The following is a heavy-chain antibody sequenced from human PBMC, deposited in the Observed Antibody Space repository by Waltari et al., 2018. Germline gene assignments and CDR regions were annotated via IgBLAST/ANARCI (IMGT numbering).Heavy chain of an antibody. V-gene: IGHV4-61*09. J-gene: IGHJ4*02. CDR1: GGSISSGSYY. CDR2: IYTSGST. CDR3: ARSPGYCSGGSCHYFDY. Sequence: QVQLQESGPGLVKPSQTLSLTCTVSGGSISSGSYYWSWIRQPAGTGLAWIGSIYTSGSTNYNPSLKSRVTISVDTSKNQFSLKLSSVTAADTAVYYCARSPGYCSGGSCHYFDYWGQGTLVTVSS. D-gene: IGHD2-15*01.